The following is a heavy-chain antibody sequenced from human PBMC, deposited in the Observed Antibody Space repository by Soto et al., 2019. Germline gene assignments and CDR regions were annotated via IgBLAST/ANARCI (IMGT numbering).Heavy chain of an antibody. J-gene: IGHJ4*02. CDR1: GFTFRTYA. CDR3: AKDAGSTEYFFAS. Sequence: QVQVVESGGGVVQPGRSLRLSCAASGFTFRTYAMHWVRQAPGKGLEWVAVISHDGSNTDYGDSVKGRFTISRDNSKSTLSLQMNSLRPEDTGVYYCAKDAGSTEYFFASWGQGTLVNVSS. V-gene: IGHV3-30*18. CDR2: ISHDGSNT.